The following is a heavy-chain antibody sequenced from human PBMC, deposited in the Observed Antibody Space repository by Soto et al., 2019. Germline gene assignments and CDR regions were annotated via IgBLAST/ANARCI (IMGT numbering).Heavy chain of an antibody. V-gene: IGHV4-59*08. J-gene: IGHJ4*02. D-gene: IGHD5-12*01. CDR1: GGFISSYY. CDR3: ARGYSGYLFVFAN. CDR2: IYDSGGT. Sequence: SETLSLTCTVSGGFISSYYWSWIRQSPGKGLEWIGYIYDSGGTNYNPSLKSRVTISVDSSKNQFSLKLRSVTAADTAVYYCARGYSGYLFVFANWGQGTLVTVSS.